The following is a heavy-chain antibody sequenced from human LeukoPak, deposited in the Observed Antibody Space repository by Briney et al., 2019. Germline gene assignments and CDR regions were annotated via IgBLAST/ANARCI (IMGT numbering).Heavy chain of an antibody. CDR1: GYTLTELS. CDR2: FDPEDGET. J-gene: IGHJ6*02. CDR3: ATGKYSSGWYYYYGMDV. Sequence: GASVKVSCKVSGYTLTELSMHWVRQAPGKGLEWMGGFDPEDGETIYAQEFQGRVTMTEDTSTDTAYMELSSLRSEDTAVYYCATGKYSSGWYYYYGMDVWGQGTTVTVSS. D-gene: IGHD6-19*01. V-gene: IGHV1-24*01.